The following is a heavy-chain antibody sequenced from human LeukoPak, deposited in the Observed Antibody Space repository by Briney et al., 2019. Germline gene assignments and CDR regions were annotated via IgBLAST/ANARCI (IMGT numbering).Heavy chain of an antibody. CDR3: ARIGTGYYFDY. CDR2: IDWDDDK. V-gene: IGHV2-70*04. Sequence: SGPTLVNPTQNLTLTCTFSGFSLSTSGMRVSRFRQPPGKALEWLARIDWDDDKFYSTSLKTRLTISKDTSKNQVVPTMTNMDPVDTATYYCARIGTGYYFDYWGQGTLVTVSS. J-gene: IGHJ4*02. CDR1: GFSLSTSGMR.